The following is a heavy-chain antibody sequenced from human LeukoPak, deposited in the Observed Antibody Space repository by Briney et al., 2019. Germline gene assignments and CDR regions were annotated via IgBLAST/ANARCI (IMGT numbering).Heavy chain of an antibody. Sequence: GGSLRLSCAASGFTFSSYAMHWVRQAPGKGLEYVSAISTNGGGTYYVNSVKGRFTISRDNSKNTLYLQMGSLRAEDMAVYYCARYCNGGSCYSGYDYWGQGTLVTVSS. CDR1: GFTFSSYA. V-gene: IGHV3-64*01. CDR2: ISTNGGGT. CDR3: ARYCNGGSCYSGYDY. J-gene: IGHJ4*02. D-gene: IGHD2-15*01.